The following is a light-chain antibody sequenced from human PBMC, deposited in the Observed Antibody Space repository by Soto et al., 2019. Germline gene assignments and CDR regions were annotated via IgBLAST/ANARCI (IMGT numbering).Light chain of an antibody. Sequence: QSALTQPASVSGSPGQSITISCTGTSSDVGFYTYVSWYQQHPGKAPKLLIYEVTNRPSGVSHRFSGSKSGSTASLTISGLQAEDEADYFCSLFTSSNSEVFGTGTKVTVL. CDR3: SLFTSSNSEV. V-gene: IGLV2-14*01. J-gene: IGLJ1*01. CDR1: SSDVGFYTY. CDR2: EVT.